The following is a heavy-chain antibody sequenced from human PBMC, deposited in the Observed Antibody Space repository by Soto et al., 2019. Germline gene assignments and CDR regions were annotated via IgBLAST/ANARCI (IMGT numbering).Heavy chain of an antibody. CDR3: ARGGYSSTWSNLLDRSGLDV. CDR1: GGTFSSYA. CDR2: IAPLFRTT. V-gene: IGHV1-69*06. J-gene: IGHJ6*02. D-gene: IGHD6-13*01. Sequence: QVQLVQSGAEAKKPGSSVKVSCKTSGGTFSSYAISWVRQAPGQGLEWMGGIAPLFRTTNYAQKFHGRVTITADTSTYTGYMELSGLRSGDTAVYYCARGGYSSTWSNLLDRSGLDVWGQGTTVTVSS.